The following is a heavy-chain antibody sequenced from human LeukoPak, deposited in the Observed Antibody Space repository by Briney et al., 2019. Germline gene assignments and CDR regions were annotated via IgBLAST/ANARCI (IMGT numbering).Heavy chain of an antibody. D-gene: IGHD3-22*01. V-gene: IGHV1-46*01. CDR3: ARSHYYYDSSGPRLLDY. Sequence: ASVKVSCKASGYTFTSYYVHWVRQAPGQGLEWMGIINPSGGSTSYAQKFQGRVTMTRDTSTSTVYMELSSLRSEDTAVYYCARSHYYYDSSGPRLLDYWGQGTLVTVSS. CDR1: GYTFTSYY. CDR2: INPSGGST. J-gene: IGHJ4*02.